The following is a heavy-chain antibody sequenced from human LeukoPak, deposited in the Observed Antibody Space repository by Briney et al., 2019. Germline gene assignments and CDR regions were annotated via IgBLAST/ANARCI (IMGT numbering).Heavy chain of an antibody. CDR2: INPNSGGT. CDR1: GYSFTDYY. J-gene: IGHJ5*02. Sequence: ASVKVSCKTSGYSFTDYYMHWVRQAPGQGLEWMGWINPNSGGTSSAQKFQGRVTTTRDTSITTVYMEVNWLTFDDTAMYYCARADRLHGGPYLIGPWGQGTLVTVSS. CDR3: ARADRLHGGPYLIGP. D-gene: IGHD3-16*01. V-gene: IGHV1-2*02.